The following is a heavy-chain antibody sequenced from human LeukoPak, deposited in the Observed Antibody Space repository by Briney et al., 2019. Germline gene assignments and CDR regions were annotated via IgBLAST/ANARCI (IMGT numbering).Heavy chain of an antibody. J-gene: IGHJ4*02. CDR2: ISWNSGSI. D-gene: IGHD3-22*01. CDR1: GFTFDDYA. CDR3: AKGTTYYYDSSGLWGPLDY. Sequence: GGSLRLSCAASGFTFDDYAMHWVRQAPGKGLEWVSGISWNSGSIGYADSVKGRFTISRDNAKNSLYLQMSSLRAEDMALYYCAKGTTYYYDSSGLWGPLDYWGQGTLVTVSS. V-gene: IGHV3-9*03.